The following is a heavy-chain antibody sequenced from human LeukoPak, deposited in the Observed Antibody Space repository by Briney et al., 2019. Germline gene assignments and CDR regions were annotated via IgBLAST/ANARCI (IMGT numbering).Heavy chain of an antibody. CDR1: GFTFSSYA. CDR2: ISGSGGST. CDR3: AKNYGDSWYQLFDY. J-gene: IGHJ4*02. D-gene: IGHD6-13*01. V-gene: IGHV3-23*01. Sequence: GGSLRLSCAASGFTFSSYAMSWVRQAPGKGLEWVSAISGSGGSTYYAGSVKGRFTISRDNSKNTLYLQMNSLRAEDTAVYYCAKNYGDSWYQLFDYWGQGTLVTVSS.